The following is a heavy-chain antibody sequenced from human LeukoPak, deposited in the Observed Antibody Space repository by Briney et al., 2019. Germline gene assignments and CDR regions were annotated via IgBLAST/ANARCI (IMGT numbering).Heavy chain of an antibody. CDR1: GYSISSGYY. Sequence: SETLSLTCAVSGYSISSGYYWGWIRQPPGKGLEWIGSICHSGSTYYNPSLKSRVTISVDTSKNQFSLKLSSVTAADTAVYYCASTLAGYCSSTSCLYFDYWGQGTLVTVSS. CDR2: ICHSGST. V-gene: IGHV4-38-2*01. J-gene: IGHJ4*02. D-gene: IGHD2-2*03. CDR3: ASTLAGYCSSTSCLYFDY.